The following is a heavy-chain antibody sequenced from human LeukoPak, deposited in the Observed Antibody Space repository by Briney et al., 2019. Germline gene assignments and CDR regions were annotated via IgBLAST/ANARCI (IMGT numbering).Heavy chain of an antibody. D-gene: IGHD3-22*01. CDR3: ARDRTHYYDSSGYYSRWEY. Sequence: ASVKVSCKASGYTFTSYDINWVRQAPGQGLEWMGWMNPNSGDTGYPQKFQGRVTMTRDTSITTAYMELSSLRSEDTAVYYCARDRTHYYDSSGYYSRWEYWGQGTLVTVSS. V-gene: IGHV1-8*01. CDR2: MNPNSGDT. J-gene: IGHJ4*02. CDR1: GYTFTSYD.